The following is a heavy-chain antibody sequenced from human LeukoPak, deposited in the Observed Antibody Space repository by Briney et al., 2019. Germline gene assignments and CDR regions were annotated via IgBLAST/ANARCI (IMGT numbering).Heavy chain of an antibody. Sequence: SETLSLTCGVYSGSLSDKYWSWIRQPPGKGLEWVGEINPSGRTNYNPSLKSRVTMSIDTSKNQFSLKLSSVTAADTAVYYCARLSGYHFDYWGQGSPGHRLL. CDR3: ARLSGYHFDY. D-gene: IGHD5-12*01. V-gene: IGHV4-34*01. J-gene: IGHJ4*02. CDR1: SGSLSDKY. CDR2: INPSGRT.